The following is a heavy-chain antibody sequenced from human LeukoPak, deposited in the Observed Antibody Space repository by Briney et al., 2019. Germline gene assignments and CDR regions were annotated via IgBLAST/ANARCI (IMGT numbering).Heavy chain of an antibody. CDR2: IIPILGIA. V-gene: IGHV1-69*04. Sequence: SVKVSCKASGGTFTSYAISWVRQAPGQGLEWMGRIIPILGIANSAQKFQGRVTITADKSTSTAYMEMSSLRSEDTAVYYCAGRYCSSTSCYGLDYWGQGTLVTVSS. J-gene: IGHJ4*02. CDR1: GGTFTSYA. CDR3: AGRYCSSTSCYGLDY. D-gene: IGHD2-2*01.